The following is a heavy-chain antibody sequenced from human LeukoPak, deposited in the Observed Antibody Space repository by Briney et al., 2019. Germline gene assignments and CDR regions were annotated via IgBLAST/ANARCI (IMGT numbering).Heavy chain of an antibody. CDR1: GGSISSSSYY. CDR2: IYYSGST. CDR3: AREGLLWFGNYYFDY. V-gene: IGHV4-39*02. D-gene: IGHD3-10*01. Sequence: SETLSLTCTVSGGSISSSSYYWGWIRQPPGKGLEWIGSIYYSGSTYYNPSLKSRVTISVDTSKNQFSLKLSSVTAADTAVYYCAREGLLWFGNYYFDYWGQGTLVTVSS. J-gene: IGHJ4*02.